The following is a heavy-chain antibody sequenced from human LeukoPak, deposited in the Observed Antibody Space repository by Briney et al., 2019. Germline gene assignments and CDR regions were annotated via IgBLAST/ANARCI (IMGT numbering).Heavy chain of an antibody. CDR1: GFTFSSYS. CDR3: AREVVEDQLVFLDY. D-gene: IGHD2-2*01. V-gene: IGHV3-21*01. J-gene: IGHJ4*02. Sequence: PGGSLRLSCAASGFTFSSYSMNWVRQAPGKGLEWVSSISSSSSYIYYADSVQGRFTISRDNAKNSLYLQMNSLRAEDTAVYYCAREVVEDQLVFLDYWGQGTLVTVSS. CDR2: ISSSSSYI.